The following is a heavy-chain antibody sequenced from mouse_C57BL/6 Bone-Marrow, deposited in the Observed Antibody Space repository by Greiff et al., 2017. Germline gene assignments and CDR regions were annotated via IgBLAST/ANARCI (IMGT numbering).Heavy chain of an antibody. V-gene: IGHV5-4*03. D-gene: IGHD1-1*01. CDR1: GFTFSSYA. CDR2: ISDGGSYT. CDR3: ARYYYGSSYDGYFDV. J-gene: IGHJ1*03. Sequence: EVNVVESGGGLVKPGGSLKLSCAASGFTFSSYAMSWVRQTPEKRLEWVATISDGGSYTYYPDNVKGRFTISRDNAKNNLYLQMNHLKSEDTAMYYCARYYYGSSYDGYFDVWGTGTTVTVSS.